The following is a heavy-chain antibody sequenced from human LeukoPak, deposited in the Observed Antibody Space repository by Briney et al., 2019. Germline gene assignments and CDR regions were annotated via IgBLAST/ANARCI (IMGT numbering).Heavy chain of an antibody. CDR1: GVTVRSTY. Sequence: GGSLRLSCADSGVTVRSTYMRSVRQAPGKGLEWVSHISSSGNTIYYTDSVKGRFTISRDNSKNLLYLQMNSLKAEDTAIYYCSGTVARIGYWGQGTLVAVSS. CDR3: SGTVARIGY. J-gene: IGHJ4*02. CDR2: ISSSGNTI. V-gene: IGHV3-11*04. D-gene: IGHD4-23*01.